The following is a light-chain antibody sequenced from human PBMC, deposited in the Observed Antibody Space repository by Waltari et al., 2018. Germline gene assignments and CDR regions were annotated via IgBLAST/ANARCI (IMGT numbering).Light chain of an antibody. V-gene: IGLV2-14*03. Sequence: QSALTQPASVSGSPGQSITISCPGTSSAVGGYNYVSWYQQHPGKAPKLMIYDVSNRPSGFSNRFSGSKSGNTASLIISGLQAEDEADYYCSSYTSSSTVFGGGTKLTVL. J-gene: IGLJ2*01. CDR2: DVS. CDR1: SSAVGGYNY. CDR3: SSYTSSSTV.